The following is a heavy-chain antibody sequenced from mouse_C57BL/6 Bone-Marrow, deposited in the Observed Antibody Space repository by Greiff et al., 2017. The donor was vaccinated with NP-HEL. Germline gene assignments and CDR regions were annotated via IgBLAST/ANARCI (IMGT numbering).Heavy chain of an antibody. J-gene: IGHJ2*01. CDR1: GYTFTDYY. CDR2: INPYNGGT. D-gene: IGHD2-4*01. V-gene: IGHV1-19*01. Sequence: EVKLQESGPVLVKPGASVKMSCKASGYTFTDYYMNWVKQSHGKSLEWIGVINPYNGGTSYNQKFKGKATLTVDKSSSTAYMELNSLTSEDSAVYYCARQDYDYGREYWGQGTTLTVSS. CDR3: ARQDYDYGREY.